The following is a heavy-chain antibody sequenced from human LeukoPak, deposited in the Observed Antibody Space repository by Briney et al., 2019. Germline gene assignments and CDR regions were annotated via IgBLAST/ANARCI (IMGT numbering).Heavy chain of an antibody. J-gene: IGHJ4*02. V-gene: IGHV4-39*01. Sequence: SETLSLTCTVSGGSISSSSYYWGWIRQPPGKGLEWIGSIYYSGSTYYNPSLKSRVTISVDTSKNQFSLKLSSVTAADTAVYYCARHRSGGGYCSSTSCYLSDYWGQGTLVTVSS. CDR1: GGSISSSSYY. CDR2: IYYSGST. D-gene: IGHD2-2*01. CDR3: ARHRSGGGYCSSTSCYLSDY.